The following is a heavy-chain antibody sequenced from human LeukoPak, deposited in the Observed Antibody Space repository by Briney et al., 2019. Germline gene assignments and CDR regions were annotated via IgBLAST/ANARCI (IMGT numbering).Heavy chain of an antibody. V-gene: IGHV3-48*04. CDR2: INSDSTTL. CDR1: GFSFSSYA. D-gene: IGHD3-10*01. Sequence: GGSLRLSCAASGFSFSSYAMSWVRQAPGKGLEGVAYINSDSTTLYYADSVKGRFTVSRDNAKNSLYLHMNSLGVDDTAVYYCARLRGLIDHWGQGALVTVSS. J-gene: IGHJ4*02. CDR3: ARLRGLIDH.